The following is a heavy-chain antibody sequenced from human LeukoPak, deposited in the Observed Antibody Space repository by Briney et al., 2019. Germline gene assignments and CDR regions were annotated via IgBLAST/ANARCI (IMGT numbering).Heavy chain of an antibody. D-gene: IGHD6-19*01. Sequence: PGGSLRLSCAASGFTVSSNYMSWVRQAPGKGLEWVSAISGSGGSTYYADSVKGRFTISRDNSKNTLYLQMNSLRAEDTAVYYCARDGGSGWPRYYYYGMDVRGQGITVTVSS. J-gene: IGHJ6*02. CDR3: ARDGGSGWPRYYYYGMDV. CDR1: GFTVSSNY. CDR2: ISGSGGST. V-gene: IGHV3-23*01.